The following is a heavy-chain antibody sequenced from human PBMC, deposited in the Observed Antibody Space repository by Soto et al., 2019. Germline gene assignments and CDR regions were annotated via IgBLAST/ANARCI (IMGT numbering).Heavy chain of an antibody. CDR1: GFTVSSNY. CDR2: IYSGGST. Sequence: EVQLVESGGGLVQPGGSLRLSCAASGFTVSSNYMSWVRQAPGKGLEWVSVIYSGGSTYYADSVKGRFTISRDNSKNTLYLQMHSRRAEDTAVYYCARGATPLINWGWSPPGYDFDYWGQGTLVTVSS. D-gene: IGHD7-27*01. J-gene: IGHJ4*02. CDR3: ARGATPLINWGWSPPGYDFDY. V-gene: IGHV3-66*01.